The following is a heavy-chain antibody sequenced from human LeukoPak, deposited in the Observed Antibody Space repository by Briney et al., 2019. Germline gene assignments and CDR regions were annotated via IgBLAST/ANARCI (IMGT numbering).Heavy chain of an antibody. CDR3: AKPARTDYTDY. D-gene: IGHD1-14*01. CDR1: GFTFSSYA. J-gene: IGHJ4*02. Sequence: GGSLRLSCAASGFTFSSYAMSWVRQAPGKGLEWVSSITSSSSYIYYADSVKGRFTISRDNAKNSLYLQMNSLRAEDTAVYYCAKPARTDYTDYWGQGTLVTVSS. V-gene: IGHV3-21*04. CDR2: ITSSSSYI.